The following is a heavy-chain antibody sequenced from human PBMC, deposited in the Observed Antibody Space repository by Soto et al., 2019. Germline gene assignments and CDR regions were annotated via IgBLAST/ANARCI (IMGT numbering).Heavy chain of an antibody. CDR1: GGSISSYY. V-gene: IGHV4-59*01. CDR3: ARGGKGYYYDSSGYYPGTVDAFDI. D-gene: IGHD3-22*01. Sequence: QVQLQESGPGLVKPSETLSLTCTVSGGSISSYYWSWIRQPPGKGLEWIGYIYYSGSTNYNPSLKSRVTISVDTSKTQFSLKLSSVTAADTAVYYCARGGKGYYYDSSGYYPGTVDAFDIWGQGTMVTVSS. CDR2: IYYSGST. J-gene: IGHJ3*02.